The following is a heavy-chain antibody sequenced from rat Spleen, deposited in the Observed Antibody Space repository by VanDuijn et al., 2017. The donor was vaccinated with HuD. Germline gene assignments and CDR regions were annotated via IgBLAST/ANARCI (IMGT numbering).Heavy chain of an antibody. Sequence: EVQLVESGGGLVQPGRSMKLSCAASGFTFSYFPMAWVRQAPTKGLEWVATISTSGDSTYYRDSVKGRFTISRDNTKSTLSLQMDSLRSEDTATYYCARRHYGYTDYFDYWGQGVMVPVSS. J-gene: IGHJ2*01. CDR3: ARRHYGYTDYFDY. V-gene: IGHV5-46*01. CDR2: ISTSGDST. D-gene: IGHD1-11*01. CDR1: GFTFSYFP.